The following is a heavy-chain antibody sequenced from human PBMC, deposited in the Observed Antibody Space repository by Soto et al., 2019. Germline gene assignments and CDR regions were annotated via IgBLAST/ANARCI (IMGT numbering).Heavy chain of an antibody. CDR3: ARSGSLAYCGGDCYSWDY. Sequence: QVQLVQSGAEVKKPGSSVKVSCKASGGTFSSYTISWVRQAPGQGLEWMGRIIPTLGIANYAQKFQGRVTITADKSTSTAYMELSSLRSEDTAVYYCARSGSLAYCGGDCYSWDYWGQGTLVTVSS. CDR2: IIPTLGIA. CDR1: GGTFSSYT. D-gene: IGHD2-21*02. J-gene: IGHJ4*02. V-gene: IGHV1-69*02.